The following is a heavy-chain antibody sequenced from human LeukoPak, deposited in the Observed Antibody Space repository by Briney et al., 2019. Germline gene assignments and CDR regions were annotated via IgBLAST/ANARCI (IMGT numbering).Heavy chain of an antibody. CDR2: ISSNGGST. Sequence: PGGSLRLSCAASGFTLSGNGMSWSGQPQGKGLKYVSAISSNGGSTYYANSVKGRFTISRDNSKNTLYLQMGSLRAEDMAVYYCARVRDFGELGDWGQGTLVTVSS. V-gene: IGHV3-64*01. CDR1: GFTLSGNG. CDR3: ARVRDFGELGD. D-gene: IGHD3-10*01. J-gene: IGHJ4*02.